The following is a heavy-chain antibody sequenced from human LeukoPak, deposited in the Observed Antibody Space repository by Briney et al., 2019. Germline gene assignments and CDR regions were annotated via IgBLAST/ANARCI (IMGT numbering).Heavy chain of an antibody. CDR3: ARDLPSIAVPNWFDP. V-gene: IGHV1-69*04. CDR2: IIPILGIA. D-gene: IGHD6-6*01. Sequence: GSSVKVSCKASGGTFSSYAISWVRQAPGQGLEWMGRIIPILGIANYAQKFQGRVTITADKSTSTAYMELSSLRSEDTAVYYCARDLPSIAVPNWFDPWGQGTLVTVSS. CDR1: GGTFSSYA. J-gene: IGHJ5*02.